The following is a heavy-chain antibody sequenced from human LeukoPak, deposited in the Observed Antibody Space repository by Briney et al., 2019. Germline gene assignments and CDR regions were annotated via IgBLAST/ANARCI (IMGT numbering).Heavy chain of an antibody. D-gene: IGHD6-6*01. CDR3: ARESGVQLVPSYYYYYMDV. J-gene: IGHJ6*03. Sequence: SVKVSCKASGGTFSSYAISWVRQAPGQGLEWMGGIIPIFGTANYAQKFQGRVTITADESTSTAYMELSSLRSEDTAVYYCARESGVQLVPSYYYYYMDVWGKGTTVTVSS. CDR1: GGTFSSYA. V-gene: IGHV1-69*13. CDR2: IIPIFGTA.